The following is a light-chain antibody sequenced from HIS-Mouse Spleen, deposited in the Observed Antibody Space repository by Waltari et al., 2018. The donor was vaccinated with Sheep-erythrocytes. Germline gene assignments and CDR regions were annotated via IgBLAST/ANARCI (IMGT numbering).Light chain of an antibody. CDR3: NSRDSSGNHLGVV. Sequence: SSELTQDPAVSVALGQTVRITCQGDSLRSYYASWFQQKPGQAPVLVIYGKNNRPSGIPDRFSGSSSGNTASLTITGAQAEVEADFYCNSRDSSGNHLGVVFGGGTKLTVL. J-gene: IGLJ2*01. CDR1: SLRSYY. V-gene: IGLV3-19*01. CDR2: GKN.